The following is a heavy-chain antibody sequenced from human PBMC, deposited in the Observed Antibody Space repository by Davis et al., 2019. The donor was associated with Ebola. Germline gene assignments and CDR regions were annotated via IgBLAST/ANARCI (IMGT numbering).Heavy chain of an antibody. J-gene: IGHJ5*02. V-gene: IGHV1-46*01. CDR3: ASQTTGTPFDP. CDR2: INPSGGST. CDR1: GYTFTSYY. D-gene: IGHD1-1*01. Sequence: ASVKVSCKASGYTFTSYYMHWVRQAPGQGLAWMGIINPSGGSTSYAQKFQGRVTMTRDTSTSTVYMELSSLRSEDTAGYYCASQTTGTPFDPWGQGTLVTVSS.